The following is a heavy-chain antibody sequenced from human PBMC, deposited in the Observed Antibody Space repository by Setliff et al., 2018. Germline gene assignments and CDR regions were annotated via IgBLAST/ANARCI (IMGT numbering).Heavy chain of an antibody. CDR2: IGASGHNT. Sequence: LRLSCAASTFPFSKYAVTWVRQAPGKGLQWVASIGASGHNTYYADSVKGRFTISRDNSKSTLYLQMDSLRPEDTAVYYCAKVKKQLIRGSGLDLWGQGTLXTVSS. D-gene: IGHD3-10*01. J-gene: IGHJ5*02. CDR3: AKVKKQLIRGSGLDL. V-gene: IGHV3-23*01. CDR1: TFPFSKYA.